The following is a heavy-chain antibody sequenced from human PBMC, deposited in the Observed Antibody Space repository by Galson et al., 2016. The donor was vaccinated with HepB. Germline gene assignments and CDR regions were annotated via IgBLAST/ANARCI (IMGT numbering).Heavy chain of an antibody. J-gene: IGHJ4*02. Sequence: QVQLQESGPGLVKPSQTLSLTCTVSGGAISSDGDYWGWIRHHPGKGLEWFGYIYYSGGTHYTPSLKSRVTISVDTSKNQFSLRLSSVTAADTAVYYCASGSYQFVYYWGQGTLVTVSS. CDR1: GGAISSDGDY. D-gene: IGHD2-2*01. V-gene: IGHV4-31*03. CDR2: IYYSGGT. CDR3: ASGSYQFVYY.